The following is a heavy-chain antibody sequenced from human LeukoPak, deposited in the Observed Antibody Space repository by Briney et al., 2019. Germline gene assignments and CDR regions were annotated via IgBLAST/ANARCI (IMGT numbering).Heavy chain of an antibody. Sequence: PRGSPRLSCAASGFSVSNNYKRWVRQAPGQGLEWVALIYSCGNIYSPDSVKGRFSLYIGNYRNTLYLQMNSLRAEDTAVFYCARVDSRGYFYFEYWGQGTLVTVSS. CDR1: GFSVSNNY. J-gene: IGHJ4*02. D-gene: IGHD3-22*01. V-gene: IGHV3-53*01. CDR2: IYSCGNI. CDR3: ARVDSRGYFYFEY.